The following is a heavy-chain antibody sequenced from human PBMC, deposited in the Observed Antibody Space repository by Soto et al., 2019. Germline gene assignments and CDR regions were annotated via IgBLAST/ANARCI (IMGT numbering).Heavy chain of an antibody. CDR2: IYYSGST. J-gene: IGHJ4*02. CDR3: ASSRSSGWFNY. Sequence: PSETLSLTCTVSGGSISSYYWSWIRQPPGKGLDWIGYIYYSGSTNYNPSLKSRVTILVDTSKNQFSLKLSSVTAADTAVYYCASSRSSGWFNYWGQGTLVTVSS. D-gene: IGHD6-19*01. CDR1: GGSISSYY. V-gene: IGHV4-59*01.